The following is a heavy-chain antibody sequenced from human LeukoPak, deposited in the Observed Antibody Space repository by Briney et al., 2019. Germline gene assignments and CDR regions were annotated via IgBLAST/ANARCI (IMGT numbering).Heavy chain of an antibody. CDR1: GGTFSSYA. J-gene: IGHJ6*03. D-gene: IGHD3-10*01. Sequence: GASVKVSCKASGGTFSSYAISWVRQAPGQGLEWMGIINPSGGSTSYAQKFQGRVTMTRDTSTSTVYMELSSLRSEDTAVYYCARGRAVVRGVIVLYYYYMDVWGKGTTVTISS. V-gene: IGHV1-46*01. CDR2: INPSGGST. CDR3: ARGRAVVRGVIVLYYYYMDV.